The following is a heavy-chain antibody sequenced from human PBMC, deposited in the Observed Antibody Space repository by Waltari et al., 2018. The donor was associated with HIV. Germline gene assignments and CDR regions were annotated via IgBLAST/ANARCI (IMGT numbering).Heavy chain of an antibody. CDR3: ARVARGLRQGSFDI. CDR1: GFTFSDYY. Sequence: QVHLVESGGDLVTPGGSLRLSCVASGFTFSDYYITWIRQAPGKRLEGVSYIAVSSDYTNYGDSVKGRFTMSRDDAKNSLFLQMNSLRPEDTAVYYCARVARGLRQGSFDIWGQGTMVTVSS. D-gene: IGHD4-17*01. J-gene: IGHJ3*02. CDR2: IAVSSDYT. V-gene: IGHV3-11*05.